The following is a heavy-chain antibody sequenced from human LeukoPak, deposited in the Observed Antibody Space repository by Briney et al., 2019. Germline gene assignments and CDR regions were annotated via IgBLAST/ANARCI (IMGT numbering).Heavy chain of an antibody. CDR3: ARDSSTVTTPYGY. D-gene: IGHD4-17*01. J-gene: IGHJ4*02. CDR1: GFSFSTYG. V-gene: IGHV3-23*01. Sequence: GGSLRLSCGASGFSFSTYGMSWVRQAPGKGLEWVSGISGSGGNTLYADSVKGRFTISRDKSKNTLYLQMNSLRAEDTAVYYCARDSSTVTTPYGYWGQGTLVTVSS. CDR2: ISGSGGNT.